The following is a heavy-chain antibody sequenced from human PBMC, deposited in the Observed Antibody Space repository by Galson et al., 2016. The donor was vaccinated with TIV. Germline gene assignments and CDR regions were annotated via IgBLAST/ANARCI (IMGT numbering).Heavy chain of an antibody. Sequence: SLRLSCAASGFTFGSYGVHWVRRAPGKGLEWVTGVWFDGSNKYYADSVKGRFTVSRDNSKNTLYLQMNSLRAEDTAVYYCAREFRDYYFDYWGQGTLVTVSS. J-gene: IGHJ4*02. V-gene: IGHV3-33*01. D-gene: IGHD3/OR15-3a*01. CDR2: VWFDGSNK. CDR1: GFTFGSYG. CDR3: AREFRDYYFDY.